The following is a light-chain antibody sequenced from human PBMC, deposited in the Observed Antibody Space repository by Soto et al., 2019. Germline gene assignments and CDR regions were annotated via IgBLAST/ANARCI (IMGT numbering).Light chain of an antibody. CDR1: QSISSW. V-gene: IGKV1-5*01. J-gene: IGKJ1*01. CDR3: QPYNSYPWT. Sequence: QVPRCTSTLSASVGDRVTITCRASQSISSWLAWYQQKPGKAPKLLIYDASSLESGVPSRFSGSGSGTEFSLTITSLGPDDFATYYCQPYNSYPWTFGQGTKVDIK. CDR2: DAS.